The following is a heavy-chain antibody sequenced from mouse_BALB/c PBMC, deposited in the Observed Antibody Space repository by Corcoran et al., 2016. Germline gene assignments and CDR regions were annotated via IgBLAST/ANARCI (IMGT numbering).Heavy chain of an antibody. J-gene: IGHJ1*01. CDR1: GFNIKDTY. CDR2: IDPANGNT. Sequence: EVQLQQSGAELVKPGASVKLSCTASGFNIKDTYMHWVKQRPEQGLEWIGRIDPANGNTKYDPKLQGKATITADTSSNTAYLQLSSLTSEDTAVYYCARWDWYFDVWGAGTTVTVS. CDR3: ARWDWYFDV. V-gene: IGHV14-3*02.